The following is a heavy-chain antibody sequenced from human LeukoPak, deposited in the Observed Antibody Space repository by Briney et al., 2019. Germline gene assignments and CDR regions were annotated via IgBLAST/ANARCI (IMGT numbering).Heavy chain of an antibody. CDR3: ARDPNHEVRGAKGDY. Sequence: SETLSLTCTVSGGSISSYYWSWIRQPPGKGLEWIGYIYYSGSTNYNPSLKSRVTISVDTSKNQFSLKLSSVTAADTAVYYCARDPNHEVRGAKGDYWGQGTLSPSPQ. D-gene: IGHD3-10*01. V-gene: IGHV4-59*01. J-gene: IGHJ4*02. CDR1: GGSISSYY. CDR2: IYYSGST.